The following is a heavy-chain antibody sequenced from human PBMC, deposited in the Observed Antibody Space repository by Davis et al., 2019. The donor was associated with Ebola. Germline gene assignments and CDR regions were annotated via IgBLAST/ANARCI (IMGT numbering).Heavy chain of an antibody. V-gene: IGHV3-30-3*01. D-gene: IGHD6-19*01. CDR3: ARGFSSGWPAPGEY. CDR2: ISYDGSNK. CDR1: GFTFSSYA. J-gene: IGHJ4*02. Sequence: GGSLRLSCAASGFTFSSYAMHWVRQAPGKGLEWVAVISYDGSNKYYADSVKGRFTIARDNSNNTLYLQMNSLRAEDTAVYYCARGFSSGWPAPGEYWGQGTLVTVSS.